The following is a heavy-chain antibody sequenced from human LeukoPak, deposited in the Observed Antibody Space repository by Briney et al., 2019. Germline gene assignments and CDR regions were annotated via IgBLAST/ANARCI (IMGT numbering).Heavy chain of an antibody. D-gene: IGHD3-22*01. CDR1: GGTLSSYA. J-gene: IGHJ3*02. Sequence: ASVKVSCKASGGTLSSYAISWVRQAPGQGLEWMGRIIPILGIANYAQKFQGRVTITADKSTSTAYMELSSLRSEDTAVYYCARGDYYDSSGYAFDIWGQGTMVTVSS. CDR3: ARGDYYDSSGYAFDI. V-gene: IGHV1-69*04. CDR2: IIPILGIA.